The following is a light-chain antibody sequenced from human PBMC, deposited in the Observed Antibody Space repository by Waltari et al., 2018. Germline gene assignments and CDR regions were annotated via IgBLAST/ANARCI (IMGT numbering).Light chain of an antibody. CDR2: NDS. CDR1: NIGSRS. CDR3: QVWDSYTDHPRV. Sequence: SYELTQPPSVSVAPGKTARITCGGVNIGSRSVHWYLQKPGQAPVLVIYNDSDRPSGIPERFSGYNSGNTATLTLSRVEAGDEADYYCQVWDSYTDHPRVFGGGTRLTVL. V-gene: IGLV3-21*04. J-gene: IGLJ3*02.